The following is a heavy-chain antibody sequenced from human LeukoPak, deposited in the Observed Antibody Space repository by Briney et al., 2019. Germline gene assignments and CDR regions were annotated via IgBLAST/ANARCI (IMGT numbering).Heavy chain of an antibody. CDR3: ARGYKVAVAGGNTFGY. CDR2: INTNTGNP. CDR1: GYTFTSYA. D-gene: IGHD6-19*01. J-gene: IGHJ4*02. V-gene: IGHV7-4-1*02. Sequence: ASVKVSCKASGYTFTSYAMNWVRQAPGQGLEWMGWINTNTGNPTYAQGFTGRFVFSLDTSVSTAYLQISSLKAEDTAVYYCARGYKVAVAGGNTFGYWGQGTLVTVSS.